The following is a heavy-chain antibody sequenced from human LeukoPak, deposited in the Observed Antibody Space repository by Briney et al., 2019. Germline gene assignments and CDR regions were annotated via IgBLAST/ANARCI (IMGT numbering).Heavy chain of an antibody. D-gene: IGHD1-1*01. CDR3: ARDHNYAFDN. V-gene: IGHV3-48*04. CDR2: VGISSGNT. Sequence: GGSLRLSCAASGFTFSDYSMNWVRQAPGKGLEWISYVGISSGNTNYADSVKGRFTISGGSARNSLYLQMSSLRVEDTAVYYCARDHNYAFDNWGQGSLVTVSS. J-gene: IGHJ4*02. CDR1: GFTFSDYS.